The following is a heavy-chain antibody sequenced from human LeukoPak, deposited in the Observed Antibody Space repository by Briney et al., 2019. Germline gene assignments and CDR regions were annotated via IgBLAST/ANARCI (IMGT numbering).Heavy chain of an antibody. CDR3: ARIRRGSSWLGVSLFDY. CDR1: GGSFSGYY. V-gene: IGHV4-34*01. J-gene: IGHJ4*02. Sequence: SETLTLTCAVYGGSFSGYYWSWIRQPPGKGLEWIGEINHSGSTNYNPSLKSRVTTSVDTSKNQFSLKLSSVTAADTAVYYCARIRRGSSWLGVSLFDYWGQGTLVTVSS. CDR2: INHSGST. D-gene: IGHD6-13*01.